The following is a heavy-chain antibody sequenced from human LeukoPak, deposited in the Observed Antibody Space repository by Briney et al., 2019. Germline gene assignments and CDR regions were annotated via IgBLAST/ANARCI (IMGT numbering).Heavy chain of an antibody. V-gene: IGHV1-18*01. Sequence: GASVKVSCKASGYTLTSYGISWVRQAPGQGLEWRGWISAYNGNTNYAQKFQGRVTITADESTSTAYMELSSLRSEDTAVYYCARVSELELGSFDYWGQGTLVTVSS. CDR1: GYTLTSYG. CDR2: ISAYNGNT. CDR3: ARVSELELGSFDY. J-gene: IGHJ4*02. D-gene: IGHD1-7*01.